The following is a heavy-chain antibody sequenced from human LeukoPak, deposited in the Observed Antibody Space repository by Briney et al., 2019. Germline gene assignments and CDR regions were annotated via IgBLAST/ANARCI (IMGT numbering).Heavy chain of an antibody. J-gene: IGHJ6*02. Sequence: ASVKVSCKASGYTFTSYGINWVRQATGQGLEWMGWMNPNSGNTGYAQKFQGRVTMTRNTSISTAYMELSSLRSEDTAVYYCARDNTIFGTYYYYGMDVWGQGTTVTVSS. CDR2: MNPNSGNT. D-gene: IGHD3-3*01. CDR1: GYTFTSYG. CDR3: ARDNTIFGTYYYYGMDV. V-gene: IGHV1-8*01.